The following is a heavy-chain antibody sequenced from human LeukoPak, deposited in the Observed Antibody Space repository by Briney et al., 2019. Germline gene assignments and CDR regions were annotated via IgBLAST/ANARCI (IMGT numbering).Heavy chain of an antibody. D-gene: IGHD2-2*01. V-gene: IGHV1-18*01. CDR3: ARSVVPAAERYMDV. CDR1: GYTFTSYG. Sequence: ASVKVSCKASGYTFTSYGFSWVRQAPGQGLEWMGWISAYNGNTDYPQNLQGRVTITADESTSTAYMELSSLRSEDTAVYYCARSVVPAAERYMDVWGKGTTVTVSS. CDR2: ISAYNGNT. J-gene: IGHJ6*03.